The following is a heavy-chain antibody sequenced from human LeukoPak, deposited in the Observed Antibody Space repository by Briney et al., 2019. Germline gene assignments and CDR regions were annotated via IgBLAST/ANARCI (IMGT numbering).Heavy chain of an antibody. D-gene: IGHD1-26*01. Sequence: SETLSLTCTVSGGSISSGSYYWSWIRQPAGKGLEWIGRIYTSGSTKYNPSLKSRVTISVDTSKNQFSLKLSSVTAADTAVYYCARAHVMGQETFDYWGQGTLVTVSS. V-gene: IGHV4-61*02. J-gene: IGHJ4*02. CDR1: GGSISSGSYY. CDR3: ARAHVMGQETFDY. CDR2: IYTSGST.